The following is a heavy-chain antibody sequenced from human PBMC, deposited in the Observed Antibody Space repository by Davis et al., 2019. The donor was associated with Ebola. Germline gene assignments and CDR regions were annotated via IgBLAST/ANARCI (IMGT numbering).Heavy chain of an antibody. J-gene: IGHJ3*02. CDR2: IYYSGST. Sequence: SETLSLTCTVSGGSISSYYWSWIRQRPGKGLEWIGYIYYSGSTNYNPSLKSRVTISVDTSKNQFSLKLSSVTAADTAVYYCARDMYYYDSSGYDQGAFDIWGQGKMVTVSS. V-gene: IGHV4-59*01. D-gene: IGHD3-22*01. CDR1: GGSISSYY. CDR3: ARDMYYYDSSGYDQGAFDI.